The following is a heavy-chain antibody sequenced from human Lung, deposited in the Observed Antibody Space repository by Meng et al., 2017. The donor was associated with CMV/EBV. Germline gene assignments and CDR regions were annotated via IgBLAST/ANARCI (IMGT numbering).Heavy chain of an antibody. CDR2: IGSRGDT. CDR1: GFTLSRYD. V-gene: IGHV3-13*01. Sequence: ESXKISCAASGFTLSRYDIHWARQATGKGLEWVSGIGSRGDTHYADSVKGRFTISRENAKNSVYLQVNSVRAGDTAVYYCGRKIPVSGMAVWGQGPTVTVSS. D-gene: IGHD1-26*01. CDR3: GRKIPVSGMAV. J-gene: IGHJ6*02.